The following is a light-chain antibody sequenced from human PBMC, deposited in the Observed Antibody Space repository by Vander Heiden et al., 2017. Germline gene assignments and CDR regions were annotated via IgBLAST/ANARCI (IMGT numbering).Light chain of an antibody. CDR2: DVS. J-gene: IGKJ1*01. V-gene: IGKV3-20*01. CDR1: RNVISRF. Sequence: EVVLTQTPGTLSLSPGQSGTLSSRASRNVISRFLDWYKQKPGQAPKLLVYDVSTRATGIPYRFSGSGSGTDFTLTIRRLEPEDSAVYYCQQYASSRTFGQGTKVEI. CDR3: QQYASSRT.